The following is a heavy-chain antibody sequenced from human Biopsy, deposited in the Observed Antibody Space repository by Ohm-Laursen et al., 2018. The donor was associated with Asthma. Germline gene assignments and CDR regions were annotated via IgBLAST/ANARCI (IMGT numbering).Heavy chain of an antibody. CDR3: VRAISSSWWAVEY. V-gene: IGHV3-33*01. Sequence: RSLRLSCTAPGFTFMTYGMHWVRQVPGKGLEWVATVGSDESYTDHADSVKGRFTISRDNSKNTLYLQMNSLRAEDTAVYYCVRAISSSWWAVEYWGQGTLVTVSS. CDR2: VGSDESYT. D-gene: IGHD6-6*01. J-gene: IGHJ4*02. CDR1: GFTFMTYG.